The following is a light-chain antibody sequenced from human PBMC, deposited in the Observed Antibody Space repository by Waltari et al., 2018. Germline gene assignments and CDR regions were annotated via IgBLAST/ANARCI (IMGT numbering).Light chain of an antibody. J-gene: IGKJ5*01. CDR2: AAS. CDR3: MQSLHLIT. V-gene: IGKV1-12*01. CDR1: QDISSW. Sequence: DIQMTQSPSSVSASVGDGVTITCRASQDISSWLAWYQQKPGKAPKLLIYAASSLQSGVPSRFSGSGSGTDFTLKISRVEAEDVGVYYCMQSLHLITFGQGTRLEIK.